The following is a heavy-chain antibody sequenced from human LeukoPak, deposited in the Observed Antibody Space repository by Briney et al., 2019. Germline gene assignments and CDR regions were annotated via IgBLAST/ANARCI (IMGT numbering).Heavy chain of an antibody. CDR3: ARHSGYDSRYFDF. CDR1: GGSISSSSYY. V-gene: IGHV4-39*01. CDR2: IYNSGKT. Sequence: SETLSLTCTVSGGSISSSSYYWGWTRQPPGKGLEWIGSIYNSGKTYYNPSLKSRVTMSVDTSKNQFSLKLSSVTAADTAVYFCARHSGYDSRYFDFWGQGTLVTVSP. D-gene: IGHD5-12*01. J-gene: IGHJ4*02.